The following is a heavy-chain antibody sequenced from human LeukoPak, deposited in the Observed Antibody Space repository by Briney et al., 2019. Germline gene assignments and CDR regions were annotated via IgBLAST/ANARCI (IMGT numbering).Heavy chain of an antibody. V-gene: IGHV3-23*01. CDR1: GFIFSNYA. D-gene: IGHD1-26*01. Sequence: GGSLSLSFVASGFIFSNYAMSWVRPAPVKGVEWVSGISGTGGSIYYADSVKGRFTISRDNSKNTLFLQLTSLRPGDTAVYYCAKFNHHLLPGFTYWGQEPWSPSPQ. CDR2: ISGTGGSI. J-gene: IGHJ4*01. CDR3: AKFNHHLLPGFTY.